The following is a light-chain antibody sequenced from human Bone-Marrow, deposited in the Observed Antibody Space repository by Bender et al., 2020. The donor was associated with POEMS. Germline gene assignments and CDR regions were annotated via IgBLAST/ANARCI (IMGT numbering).Light chain of an antibody. CDR3: ATWDDSLNGWV. CDR2: NNS. Sequence: QSVLTQPPSASGTPGQRVTISCSGSSSKFGSYPVNWYQQLPGAAPKLVIFNNSQRPSVVPDRFSGSTSGTSASLASSGLLSDDEADFYCATWDDSLNGWVFGGGTKLTVL. V-gene: IGLV1-44*01. J-gene: IGLJ3*02. CDR1: SSKFGSYP.